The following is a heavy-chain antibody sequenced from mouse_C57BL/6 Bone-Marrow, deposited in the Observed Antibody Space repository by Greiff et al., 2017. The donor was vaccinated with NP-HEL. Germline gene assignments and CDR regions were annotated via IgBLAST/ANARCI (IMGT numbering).Heavy chain of an antibody. V-gene: IGHV1-12*01. D-gene: IGHD2-4*01. J-gene: IGHJ2*01. Sequence: SGAELVRPGASVKMSCKASGYTFTSYNMHWVKQTPRQGLEWIGAIYPGNGDTSYNQKFKGKATLTVDKSSSTDYMQLSSLTSEDAAVYFCARCEGLYDYELYFDYWGQGTTLTVSS. CDR1: GYTFTSYN. CDR2: IYPGNGDT. CDR3: ARCEGLYDYELYFDY.